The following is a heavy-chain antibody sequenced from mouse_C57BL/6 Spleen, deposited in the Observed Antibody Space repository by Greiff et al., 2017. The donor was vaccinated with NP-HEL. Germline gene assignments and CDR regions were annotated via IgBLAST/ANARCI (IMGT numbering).Heavy chain of an antibody. V-gene: IGHV1-52*01. CDR1: GYTFTSYW. D-gene: IGHD2-1*01. CDR3: ARRGNYEGYAMDY. CDR2: IDPSDSET. Sequence: QVQLQQPGAELVRPGSSVKLSCKASGYTFTSYWMHWVKQRPIQGLEWIGNIDPSDSETRYNQKFKDKATLTVDKSSSTAYMQLSSLTSEDSAVYYCARRGNYEGYAMDYWGQGTSVTVSS. J-gene: IGHJ4*01.